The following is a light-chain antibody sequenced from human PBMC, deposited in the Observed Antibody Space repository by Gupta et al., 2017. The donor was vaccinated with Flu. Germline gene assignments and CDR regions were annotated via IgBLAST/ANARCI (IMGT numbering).Light chain of an antibody. V-gene: IGKV4-1*01. CDR1: QSVLSSSNNKNY. CDR3: KQYYSTPWT. J-gene: IGKJ1*01. Sequence: SLGERATIDCKSSQSVLSSSNNKNYLTWYQQKPGQPPKLLIYWASTRESGVPDRFSGSGSETDFTLTISSLQAEDVAVYYCKQYYSTPWTFGQGTKVEIK. CDR2: WAS.